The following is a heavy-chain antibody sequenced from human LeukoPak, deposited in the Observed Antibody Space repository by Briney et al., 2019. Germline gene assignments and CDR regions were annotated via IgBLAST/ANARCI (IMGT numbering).Heavy chain of an antibody. Sequence: SETLSLTCAVYGGSFSAYYWSWIRQPPGKGLEWIGDINHSGSTNYNPSLKSRVTISVDTSKNQFSLKLNSVTAADTAVYYCARGDRYCSGGSCYSNYYYYYYMDVWGKGTTVAVSS. CDR3: ARGDRYCSGGSCYSNYYYYYYMDV. D-gene: IGHD2-15*01. V-gene: IGHV4-34*01. J-gene: IGHJ6*03. CDR1: GGSFSAYY. CDR2: INHSGST.